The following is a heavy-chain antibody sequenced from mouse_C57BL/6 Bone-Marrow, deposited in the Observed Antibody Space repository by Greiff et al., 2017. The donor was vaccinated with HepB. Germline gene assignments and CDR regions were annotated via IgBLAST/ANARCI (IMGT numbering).Heavy chain of an antibody. D-gene: IGHD1-1*01. CDR2: ISSGGDYI. CDR1: GFTFSSYA. V-gene: IGHV5-9-1*02. CDR3: TRELTTDWYFDV. J-gene: IGHJ1*03. Sequence: EVKLVESGEGLVKPGGSLKLSCAASGFTFSSYAMSWVRQTPEKRLEWVAYISSGGDYIYYADTVKGRFTISRDNARNTLYLQMSSLKSEDTAMYYCTRELTTDWYFDVWGTGTTVTVSS.